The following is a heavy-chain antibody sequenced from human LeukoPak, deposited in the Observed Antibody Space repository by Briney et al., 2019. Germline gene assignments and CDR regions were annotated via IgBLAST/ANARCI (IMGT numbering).Heavy chain of an antibody. J-gene: IGHJ3*02. D-gene: IGHD1-26*01. CDR2: TYYRSRWYN. CDR1: GDSVSSNTAT. CDR3: AREWANGRLLYTDAFDI. V-gene: IGHV6-1*01. Sequence: SQTLSLTCAISGDSVSSNTATWNWIRQSPSRGLEWLGATYYRSRWYNNYAVSVKSRITINPDTSKNQFSLQVNSMTPEDTAIYFCAREWANGRLLYTDAFDIWGRGTMVTVSS.